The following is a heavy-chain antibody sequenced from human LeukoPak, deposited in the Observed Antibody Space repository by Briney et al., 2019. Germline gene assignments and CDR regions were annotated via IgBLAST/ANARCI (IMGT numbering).Heavy chain of an antibody. Sequence: PGGSLRLSCKASGFTFSSYGMHWVRQAPGKGLQWVAFTRYDGSNKDYADFVNGRFTVSRDNSEDMLYLEISSLSPEDTAVYYCVKDDGTYYFDSWGRGTLVTVST. D-gene: IGHD2-21*01. CDR3: VKDDGTYYFDS. J-gene: IGHJ4*02. CDR1: GFTFSSYG. V-gene: IGHV3-30*02. CDR2: TRYDGSNK.